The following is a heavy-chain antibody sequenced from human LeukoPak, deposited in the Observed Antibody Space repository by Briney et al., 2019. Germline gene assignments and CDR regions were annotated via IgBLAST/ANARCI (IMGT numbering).Heavy chain of an antibody. CDR1: GLNFDGSA. J-gene: IGHJ4*02. CDR3: AKESGKFDY. CDR2: ISADGGST. Sequence: GGSLRLSCVASGLNFDGSAMHWVRQAPGEGLEWVSLISADGGSTFSADSVKGRFSISRDNSKNSLYLQMNSLRSEDTAMYYCAKESGKFDYWGQGTLVAVSS. V-gene: IGHV3-43*02.